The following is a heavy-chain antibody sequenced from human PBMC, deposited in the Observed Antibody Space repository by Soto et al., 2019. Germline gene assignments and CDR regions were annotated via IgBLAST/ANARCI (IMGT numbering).Heavy chain of an antibody. Sequence: QLQLQESGPGLVKPSETLSLTCTVSGDSISTSNYYWGWIRQPPGEGLEWIGLIFYSGGTYYNPSLKSRVTISVDTSKNQFSLKCSYITADDTAVYFCARRGGGDYLFDAWGQGMLVTVSS. D-gene: IGHD4-17*01. CDR2: IFYSGGT. V-gene: IGHV4-39*01. CDR1: GDSISTSNYY. J-gene: IGHJ4*02. CDR3: ARRGGGDYLFDA.